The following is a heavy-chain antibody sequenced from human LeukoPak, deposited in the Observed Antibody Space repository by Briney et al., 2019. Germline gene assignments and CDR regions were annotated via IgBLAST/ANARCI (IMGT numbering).Heavy chain of an antibody. CDR3: ARDPYYYGSGSSRFDP. D-gene: IGHD3-10*01. J-gene: IGHJ5*02. CDR1: GFTFSSYS. Sequence: GGSLRLSCAASGFTFSSYSMSWVRQAPGKGLEWVANIKQDGSEKYYVDSVKGRFTISRDNAKNSLYLQMNSLRAEDTAVYYCARDPYYYGSGSSRFDPWGQGTLVTVSS. V-gene: IGHV3-7*01. CDR2: IKQDGSEK.